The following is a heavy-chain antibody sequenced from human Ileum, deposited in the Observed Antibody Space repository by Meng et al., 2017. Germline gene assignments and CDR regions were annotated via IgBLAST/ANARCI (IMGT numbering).Heavy chain of an antibody. CDR1: GGSVSSA. D-gene: IGHD6-19*01. CDR3: ARDRRDSSGWFYFDY. Sequence: GQLQEAGAGLVRPSDTLYTACTVSGGSVSSAWSWIRQPPGKGLEWIGHIYYSGNTNYNPSLKSRVTISVDTSKNQFSLKLSSVTAADTAVYFCARDRRDSSGWFYFDYWAQGTLVTVSS. CDR2: IYYSGNT. J-gene: IGHJ4*02. V-gene: IGHV4-59*02.